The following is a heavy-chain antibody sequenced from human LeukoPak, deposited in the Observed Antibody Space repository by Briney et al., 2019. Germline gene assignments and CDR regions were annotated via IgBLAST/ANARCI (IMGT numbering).Heavy chain of an antibody. D-gene: IGHD1-26*01. CDR1: GGSISSYY. Sequence: PSETLSLTCTVSGGSISSYYWSWIRQPPGKGLEWIGYIYHSGSTYYNPSLKSRVTISVDRSKNQFSLKLSSVTAADTAVYYCARGVATQDYWGQGTLVTVSS. CDR3: ARGVATQDY. J-gene: IGHJ4*02. V-gene: IGHV4-59*12. CDR2: IYHSGST.